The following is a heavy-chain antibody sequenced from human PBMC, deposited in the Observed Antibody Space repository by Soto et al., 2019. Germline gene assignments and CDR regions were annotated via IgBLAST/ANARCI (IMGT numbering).Heavy chain of an antibody. V-gene: IGHV3-15*07. CDR3: TSCRGYCTGLVAYDI. CDR1: GFTFANAF. D-gene: IGHD2-8*02. Sequence: DVQFVESGGGLVEPGGSLRLSCTTSGFTFANAFMNWVRQAPGKWLEWVGRIRTKTSGEAVDYAAPVKGRFTLSRDDSKDTMYLQMNSLRTEDTAVYYCTSCRGYCTGLVAYDIWGQGTMVTVSS. J-gene: IGHJ3*02. CDR2: IRTKTSGEAV.